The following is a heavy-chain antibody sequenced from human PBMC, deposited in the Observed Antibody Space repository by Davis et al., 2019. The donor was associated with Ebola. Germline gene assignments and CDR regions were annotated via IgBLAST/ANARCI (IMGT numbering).Heavy chain of an antibody. CDR3: ARDFDWATDY. D-gene: IGHD3-9*01. Sequence: GESLKISCAASGFPFSSYHMHWVRQAPGKGLEWVAFIRGDESDKWYADSVKGRFTISRDNSKNTVYLQMNSLRVEDTAVYHCARDFDWATDYWGQGTLVTVSS. CDR2: IRGDESDK. V-gene: IGHV3-30*02. J-gene: IGHJ4*02. CDR1: GFPFSSYH.